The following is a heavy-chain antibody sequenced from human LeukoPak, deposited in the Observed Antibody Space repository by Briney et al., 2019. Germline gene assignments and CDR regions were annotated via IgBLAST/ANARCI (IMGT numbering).Heavy chain of an antibody. CDR2: INGTAINT. CDR1: GFTFSSYA. CDR3: LTRSLIAVSGNSYMDV. J-gene: IGHJ6*03. Sequence: GGSLRLSCAASGFTFSSYAMHWVRQAPGKGLEWVSAINGTAINTDYADSVKGRFTISRDSSKNTLYLQMNSLRAEDTAVYFCLTRSLIAVSGNSYMDVWGKGTTVSVSS. V-gene: IGHV3-23*01. D-gene: IGHD6-19*01.